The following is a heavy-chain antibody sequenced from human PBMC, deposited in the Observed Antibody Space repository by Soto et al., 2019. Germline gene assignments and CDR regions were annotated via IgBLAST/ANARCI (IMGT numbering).Heavy chain of an antibody. D-gene: IGHD3-22*01. V-gene: IGHV3-23*01. J-gene: IGHJ5*02. CDR2: ISANGASI. CDR1: GFTFRDHA. CDR3: AKDRYYDTPGWFDP. Sequence: LRLSCLGAGFTFRDHAMRLVRQAPGRGLEWVSAISANGASIQHADSVKGRFSVSRDNAKNTVYLQMDNLRTEDSAVYYCAKDRYYDTPGWFDPWGQGSRVTVSS.